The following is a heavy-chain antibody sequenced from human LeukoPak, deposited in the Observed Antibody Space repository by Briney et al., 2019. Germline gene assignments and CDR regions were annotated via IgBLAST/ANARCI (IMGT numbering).Heavy chain of an antibody. CDR2: ISGSGDSA. J-gene: IGHJ4*02. V-gene: IGHV3-23*01. CDR3: TSRSGRYT. Sequence: GRSLRLSCAASGFTFNNHAMNWVREAPGKGLEWVSAISGSGDSAYYADSVKGRFTISRDNSKNTLYLQRNSLRAEDTAVYYCTSRSGRYTWGQGTLVTVSS. D-gene: IGHD6-19*01. CDR1: GFTFNNHA.